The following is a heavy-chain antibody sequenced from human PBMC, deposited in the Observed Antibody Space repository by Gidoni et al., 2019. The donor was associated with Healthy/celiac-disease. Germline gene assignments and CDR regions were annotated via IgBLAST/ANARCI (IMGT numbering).Heavy chain of an antibody. J-gene: IGHJ4*02. D-gene: IGHD5-18*01. CDR1: GYSISSGYY. CDR3: ARGSIQLWLVGYFDY. V-gene: IGHV4-38-2*01. Sequence: QVQLQESGPGLVKPSETLSLTCAVSGYSISSGYYWGWIRQPPGKGLEWIGSIYHSGSTYYNPSLKSRVTISVDTSKNQFSLKLSSVTAADTAVYYCARGSIQLWLVGYFDYWGQGTLVTVSS. CDR2: IYHSGST.